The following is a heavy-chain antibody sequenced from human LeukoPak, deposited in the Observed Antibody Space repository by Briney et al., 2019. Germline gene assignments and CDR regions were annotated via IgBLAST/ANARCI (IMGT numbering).Heavy chain of an antibody. CDR2: ISYDGSNK. CDR3: AKAMLRIVVVLAADY. Sequence: RGGSHRLSCAASGFTFSSYGMHWVRQAPGKGLEWVAVISYDGSNKYYADSVTGLFTISRDNSKNTLYLQMNSLRAEDTAVYYCAKAMLRIVVVLAADYWGQGTLVTVSS. D-gene: IGHD2-2*01. CDR1: GFTFSSYG. J-gene: IGHJ4*02. V-gene: IGHV3-30*18.